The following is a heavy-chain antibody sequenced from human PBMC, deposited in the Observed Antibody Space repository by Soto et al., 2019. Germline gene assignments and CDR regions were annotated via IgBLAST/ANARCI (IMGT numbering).Heavy chain of an antibody. D-gene: IGHD2-15*01. Sequence: PGGSLRLSCAASGFTFSSYSMNWVRQAPGKGLEWVSSISSSSSYRYYADSVKGRFTISRDNAKNSLYLQMSSLRAEDTAVYSCARGTPLPPHVVYMDVWGKGTTVTVSS. V-gene: IGHV3-21*01. J-gene: IGHJ6*03. CDR3: ARGTPLPPHVVYMDV. CDR1: GFTFSSYS. CDR2: ISSSSSYR.